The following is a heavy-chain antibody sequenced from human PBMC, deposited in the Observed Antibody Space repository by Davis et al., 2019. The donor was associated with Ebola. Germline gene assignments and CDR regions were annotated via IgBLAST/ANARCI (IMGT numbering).Heavy chain of an antibody. Sequence: LSLTCAASGFAFDDFGMSWVRQAPGRGLEWVAGINWNGASTGYAVTVERRFIISRDNAKNSLYLQINSLRADDTAIYHCARSDSGGNWYFDLWGRGTLVTVSS. D-gene: IGHD4-17*01. CDR2: INWNGAST. CDR1: GFAFDDFG. V-gene: IGHV3-20*01. CDR3: ARSDSGGNWYFDL. J-gene: IGHJ2*01.